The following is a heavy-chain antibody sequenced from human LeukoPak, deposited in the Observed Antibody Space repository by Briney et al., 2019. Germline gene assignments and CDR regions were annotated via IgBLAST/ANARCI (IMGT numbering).Heavy chain of an antibody. CDR1: GGSISSSSYY. V-gene: IGHV4-39*07. Sequence: SETLSLTCTVSGGSISSSSYYWGWIRQPPGKGLEWIGSIYYSGSTYYNPSLKSRVTISVDTSKNQFSLKLSSVTAADTAVYYCARDSYCTNGVCLNWFDPWGQGTLVTVSS. CDR3: ARDSYCTNGVCLNWFDP. D-gene: IGHD2-8*01. J-gene: IGHJ5*02. CDR2: IYYSGST.